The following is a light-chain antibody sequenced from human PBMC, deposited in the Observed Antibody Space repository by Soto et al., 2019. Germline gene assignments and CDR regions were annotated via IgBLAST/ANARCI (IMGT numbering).Light chain of an antibody. Sequence: QSVLTQPASVSGSPGQSITISCTGTSSDVGGYNYVSWYQQHPGKAPKLMIYDVINRPSGVSNRFSGSKFGNTASLTIFGLQAEDEADYYCSSYTSSSTLVFGTGTKVTVL. V-gene: IGLV2-14*01. CDR3: SSYTSSSTLV. CDR1: SSDVGGYNY. CDR2: DVI. J-gene: IGLJ1*01.